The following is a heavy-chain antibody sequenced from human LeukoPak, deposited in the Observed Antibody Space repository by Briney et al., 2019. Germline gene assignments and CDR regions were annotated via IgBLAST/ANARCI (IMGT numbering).Heavy chain of an antibody. CDR2: IYHSGST. D-gene: IGHD2-15*01. J-gene: IGHJ4*02. CDR1: GGSISSSNW. V-gene: IGHV4-4*02. CDR3: ARERVAVADLYYFDY. Sequence: PSGTLSLTCAVSGGSISSSNWWSWVRQPPGKGLEWIGEIYHSGSTNYNPSLKSRVTISVDKSKNQFSLKLSSVTAADTAVYYCARERVAVADLYYFDYWGQGTLVTVSS.